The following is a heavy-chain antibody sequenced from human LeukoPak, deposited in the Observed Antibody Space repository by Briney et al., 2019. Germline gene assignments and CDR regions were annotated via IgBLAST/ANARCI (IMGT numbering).Heavy chain of an antibody. D-gene: IGHD3-10*01. CDR3: ARERYYSSGNYNNRIDY. J-gene: IGHJ4*02. CDR2: INPNSGGT. Sequence: ASVKVSCKASGGTVSRYPISWVRQAPGQGLEWMGWINPNSGGTNYAQKFQGRVTMTRDTSISTAYMELSRLRSDDTALYYCARERYYSSGNYNNRIDYWGQGTLVTVSS. CDR1: GGTVSRYP. V-gene: IGHV1-2*02.